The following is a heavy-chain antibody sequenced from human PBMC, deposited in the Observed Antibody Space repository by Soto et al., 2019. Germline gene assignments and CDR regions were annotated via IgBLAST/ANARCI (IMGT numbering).Heavy chain of an antibody. J-gene: IGHJ1*01. CDR3: ASNSYRT. Sequence: SETLSLTCSVSGGSISGSSYYWGWIRQPPGKGLEWIGSIYHSGSTYYSPSLKSRVTVSVDTAKNQFSLNLSYVTAADTAVYYCASNSYRTWGQGILVTVSS. V-gene: IGHV4-39*01. CDR2: IYHSGST. CDR1: GGSISGSSYY. D-gene: IGHD2-21*01.